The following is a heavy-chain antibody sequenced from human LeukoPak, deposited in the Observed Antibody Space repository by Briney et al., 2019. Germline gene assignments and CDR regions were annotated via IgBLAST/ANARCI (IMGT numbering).Heavy chain of an antibody. Sequence: GGSLRLSCAASGFTVSGNYMSWVRQAPGKGLEWVSIIYGGGNTYYADSVKGRFTISRDNSKNTLYVQMNSLRAEDTAVYYCAMGVGAPEDLAVAADFDYWGQGTLVTVSS. CDR3: AMGVGAPEDLAVAADFDY. CDR1: GFTVSGNY. CDR2: IYGGGNT. V-gene: IGHV3-53*01. J-gene: IGHJ4*02. D-gene: IGHD6-19*01.